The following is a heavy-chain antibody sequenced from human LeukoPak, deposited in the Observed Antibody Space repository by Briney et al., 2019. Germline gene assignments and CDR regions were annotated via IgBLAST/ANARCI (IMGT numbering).Heavy chain of an antibody. V-gene: IGHV3-23*01. Sequence: GRSLRLSCAASGFTFSSYAMSWVRQAPGKGLEWVSAISGSGGSTYYADSVKGRFTISRDNSKNTLYLQMNSLRAEDTAAYYCAKEPDYGLRAFDIWGQGTMVTVSS. CDR1: GFTFSSYA. J-gene: IGHJ3*02. CDR2: ISGSGGST. CDR3: AKEPDYGLRAFDI. D-gene: IGHD4/OR15-4a*01.